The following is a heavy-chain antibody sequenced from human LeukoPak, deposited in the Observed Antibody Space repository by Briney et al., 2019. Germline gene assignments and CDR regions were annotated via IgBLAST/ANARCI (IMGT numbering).Heavy chain of an antibody. D-gene: IGHD6-6*01. V-gene: IGHV3-23*01. CDR3: TRDEDFYSSSSDY. CDR2: ISGSGGST. Sequence: GGSLRLSCAASGFTFSSYAMSWVRQAPGKGLECVSAISGSGGSTYYADSVKGRFTISRDNSKNTLYLQMNSLRAEDTAVYYCTRDEDFYSSSSDYWGQGTLVTVSS. CDR1: GFTFSSYA. J-gene: IGHJ4*02.